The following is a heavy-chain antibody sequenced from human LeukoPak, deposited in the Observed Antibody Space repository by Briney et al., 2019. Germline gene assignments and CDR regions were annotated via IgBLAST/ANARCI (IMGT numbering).Heavy chain of an antibody. D-gene: IGHD3-16*02. Sequence: ASVKVSCKASGYXFTGYYMHWVRQAPGQGLEWMGWINPNSGGTNYAQKFQGRVTMTRDTSISTAYMELSRLRSDDTAVYYCARGYYDYVWGSYRNHDAFDIWGQGTMVTVSS. CDR3: ARGYYDYVWGSYRNHDAFDI. V-gene: IGHV1-2*02. CDR1: GYXFTGYY. CDR2: INPNSGGT. J-gene: IGHJ3*02.